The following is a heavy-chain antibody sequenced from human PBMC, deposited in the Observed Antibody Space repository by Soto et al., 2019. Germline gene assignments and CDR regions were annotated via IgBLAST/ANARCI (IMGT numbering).Heavy chain of an antibody. CDR2: IIPRFGTT. Sequence: QVQLVQSGAEVKKPGSSVRVSCKASGDTFSRYTVNWVRQAPQQGLEWMGGIIPRFGTTNYAPTLQGRVTITADESTNTVYMELSSLRSEDTALYFCARGRGLYNSGRSQLDYWGQGTLLTVSS. CDR1: GDTFSRYT. J-gene: IGHJ4*02. V-gene: IGHV1-69*01. CDR3: ARGRGLYNSGRSQLDY. D-gene: IGHD1-1*01.